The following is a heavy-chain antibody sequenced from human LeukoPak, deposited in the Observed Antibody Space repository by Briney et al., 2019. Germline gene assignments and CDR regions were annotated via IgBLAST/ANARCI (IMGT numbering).Heavy chain of an antibody. CDR2: INSDGSST. CDR1: GFTFSSYA. Sequence: PGGSLRLSCAASGFTFSSYAMSWVRQAPGKGLVWVSRINSDGSSTSYADSVKGRFTISRDNAKNTLYLQMNSLRAEDTAVYYCARELNSGSCWRGVRLGAFDIWGQGTMVTVSS. J-gene: IGHJ3*02. D-gene: IGHD1-26*01. V-gene: IGHV3-74*01. CDR3: ARELNSGSCWRGVRLGAFDI.